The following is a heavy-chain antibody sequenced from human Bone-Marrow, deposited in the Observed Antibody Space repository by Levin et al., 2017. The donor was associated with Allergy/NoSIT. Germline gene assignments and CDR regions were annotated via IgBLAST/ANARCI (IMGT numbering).Heavy chain of an antibody. V-gene: IGHV6-1*01. CDR1: GDSVSSNIAA. D-gene: IGHD2-15*01. CDR3: ARESVSPGSFYFDY. Sequence: SQTLSLTCAISGDSVSSNIAAWNWIRQSPSRGLEWLGRIYYRSKWDYEYGVSVKGRVTINPDTSKNHLSLQLNFVTPEDTAVYYCARESVSPGSFYFDYWGQGTQVTVSS. J-gene: IGHJ4*02. CDR2: IYYRSKWDY.